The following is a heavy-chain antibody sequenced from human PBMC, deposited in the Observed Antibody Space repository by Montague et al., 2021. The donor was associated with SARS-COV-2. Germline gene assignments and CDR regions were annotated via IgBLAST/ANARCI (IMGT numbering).Heavy chain of an antibody. CDR2: IYYSGST. J-gene: IGHJ6*02. Sequence: SETLSLTCTVSGGFISSSSYYWGWIRQPPGKGLEWIGSIYYSGSTYYNPSLKSRVTISVDTSKNQFSLKLSSVTAADTTVYYCARVGRQQLVRLSSMDVWGQGTTVTVSS. V-gene: IGHV4-39*07. CDR1: GGFISSSSYY. D-gene: IGHD6-13*01. CDR3: ARVGRQQLVRLSSMDV.